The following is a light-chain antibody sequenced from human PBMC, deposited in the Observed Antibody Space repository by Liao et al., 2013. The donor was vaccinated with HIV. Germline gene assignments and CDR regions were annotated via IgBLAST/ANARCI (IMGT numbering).Light chain of an antibody. Sequence: SYELTQPPSVSVSPGQTASITCSGDKLGNNYAYWYQQKPGQSPAVVIYQDNKRPSGIPERFSGSNSGNTATLTISGTQAMDEADYYCQSADSSATVVFGGGTKLTVL. CDR1: KLGNNY. J-gene: IGLJ2*01. CDR2: QDN. CDR3: QSADSSATVV. V-gene: IGLV3-1*01.